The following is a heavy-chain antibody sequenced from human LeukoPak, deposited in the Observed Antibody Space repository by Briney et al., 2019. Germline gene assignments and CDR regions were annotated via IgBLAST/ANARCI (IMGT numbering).Heavy chain of an antibody. CDR3: ARRFSYGARHFDY. CDR1: GGSFSGYY. Sequence: KPSETLSLTCAVYGGSFSGYYWSWIRQPPGKGLEWIGEINHSGSTNYNPSLKSRVTISVDTSKNQFSLKLSSVTAADTAVYYCARRFSYGARHFDYWGQGTLVTVSS. D-gene: IGHD5-18*01. J-gene: IGHJ4*02. CDR2: INHSGST. V-gene: IGHV4-34*01.